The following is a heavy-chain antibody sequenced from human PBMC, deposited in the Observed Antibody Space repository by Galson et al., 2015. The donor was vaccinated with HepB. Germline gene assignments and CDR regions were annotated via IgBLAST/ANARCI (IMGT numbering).Heavy chain of an antibody. CDR3: ASPKSPSQWELLDGFDS. D-gene: IGHD1-26*01. Sequence: SVRLSCAASGFDVSAFAMHWVRQTPGKGLEWVAVLSSNEKNIYYADSVRGRFTISRDNSKNKLYLQMNSLRVEDTAVYYCASPKSPSQWELLDGFDSWGQGTLVTVSS. CDR1: GFDVSAFA. V-gene: IGHV3-30*04. CDR2: LSSNEKNI. J-gene: IGHJ4*02.